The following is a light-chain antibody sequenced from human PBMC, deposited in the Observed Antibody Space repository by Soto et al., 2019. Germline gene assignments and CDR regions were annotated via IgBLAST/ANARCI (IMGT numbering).Light chain of an antibody. V-gene: IGKV1-12*01. CDR1: QDIGTW. CDR2: VAS. Sequence: DIQLNQSPSSVSASVGDRVTITCRASQDIGTWLAWYQQKPGKAPKLLIYVASNLQSGVPSRFSGAGSATDFNLTITSLQPEDFATYHCQQADSFPFTFGPGTKVDFK. J-gene: IGKJ3*01. CDR3: QQADSFPFT.